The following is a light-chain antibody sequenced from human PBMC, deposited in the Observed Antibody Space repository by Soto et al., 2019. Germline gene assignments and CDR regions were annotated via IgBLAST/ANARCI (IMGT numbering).Light chain of an antibody. V-gene: IGKV2-28*01. CDR1: QSLLHSNGYTY. CDR3: MQALQIPLT. J-gene: IGKJ4*01. Sequence: EIVMTQSPLSLPVTPGEPASISCRSSQSLLHSNGYTYLDWYLQKPGQSPQLLIHLGSNRASGVTDRFSGSGSGTDFTLKISRVEAEDAGVYYCMQALQIPLTFGGGTKVEIK. CDR2: LGS.